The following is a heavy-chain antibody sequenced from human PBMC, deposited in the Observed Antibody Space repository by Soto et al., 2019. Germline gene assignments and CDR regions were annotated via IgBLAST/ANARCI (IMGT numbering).Heavy chain of an antibody. Sequence: PGGSLRLSCAASGFTFSSYAMSWVRQSPGKGLEWVSAISGSGGSTYYADSVKGRFTISRDNSKNTLYLQMNSLRAEDTAVYYCAKDGVGMGPHYYMDVWGKGTTVTVSS. D-gene: IGHD6-13*01. CDR3: AKDGVGMGPHYYMDV. CDR2: ISGSGGST. CDR1: GFTFSSYA. V-gene: IGHV3-23*01. J-gene: IGHJ6*03.